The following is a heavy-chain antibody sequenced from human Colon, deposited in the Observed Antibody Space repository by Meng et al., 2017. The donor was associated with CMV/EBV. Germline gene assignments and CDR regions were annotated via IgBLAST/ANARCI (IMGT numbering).Heavy chain of an antibody. CDR1: GFTFSSYW. V-gene: IGHV3-21*04. CDR2: INSNGKSI. Sequence: GESLKISCAASGFTFSSYWMSWVRRAPGKGLEWVSFINSNGKSIYHAGSVKGRFTVTRDNANKFLYLHMSSLRPGDTALYYCAKDTRLCTGGTCYSILDHWGQGTQVTVSS. CDR3: AKDTRLCTGGTCYSILDH. D-gene: IGHD2-15*01. J-gene: IGHJ1*01.